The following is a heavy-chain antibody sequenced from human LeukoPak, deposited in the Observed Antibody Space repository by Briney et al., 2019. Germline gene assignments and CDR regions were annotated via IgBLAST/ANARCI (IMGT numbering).Heavy chain of an antibody. J-gene: IGHJ4*02. CDR2: IAHGDFAT. CDR1: GYRFNSQW. D-gene: IGHD3-9*01. Sequence: AESLQISCYASGYRFNSQWISWVRHKPAKSLEWMGIIAHGDFATRYSPSFQGQVTISVDKSISTAYLQWSSLKASDTAMYYCARSSSGYHYEYWGQGTLVNVSS. CDR3: ARSSSGYHYEY. V-gene: IGHV5-51*01.